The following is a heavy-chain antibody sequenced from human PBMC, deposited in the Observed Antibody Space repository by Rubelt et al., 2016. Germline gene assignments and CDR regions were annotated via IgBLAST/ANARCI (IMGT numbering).Heavy chain of an antibody. J-gene: IGHJ5*02. CDR1: GYSFTSYW. D-gene: IGHD4-17*01. Sequence: EVQLVQSGAEVKKPGESLKISCKGSGYSFTSYWIGWVRQMPGKGLEWMGIIYPGDSDTRYSLSSQGHVTISAEKSISTAYLQWSSLKASYTAMDSCARVTTVTNDNWFDPWGQGTLVTVSS. CDR3: ARVTTVTNDNWFDP. V-gene: IGHV5-51*01. CDR2: IYPGDSDT.